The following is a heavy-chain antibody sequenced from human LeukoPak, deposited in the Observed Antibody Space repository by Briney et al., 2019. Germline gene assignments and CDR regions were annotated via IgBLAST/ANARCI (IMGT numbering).Heavy chain of an antibody. Sequence: SGGSLRLSCTASGFSFSDFYMTWIRQAPGRGLDWVSYISSSKKHTKYADSVKGRFTISRDNANNSLYLQMNSLRAEDTAVYYCARGTQWLADYYYYGMDVWGKGTTATVSS. CDR3: ARGTQWLADYYYYGMDV. V-gene: IGHV3-11*06. D-gene: IGHD6-19*01. J-gene: IGHJ6*04. CDR1: GFSFSDFY. CDR2: ISSSKKHT.